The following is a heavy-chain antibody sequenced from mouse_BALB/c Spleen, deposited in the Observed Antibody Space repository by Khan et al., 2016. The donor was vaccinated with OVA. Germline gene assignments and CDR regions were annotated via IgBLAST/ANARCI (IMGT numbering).Heavy chain of an antibody. CDR1: GFSLTSYG. CDR3: AGRYDYDRSFYAMDY. V-gene: IGHV2-9*02. CDR2: IWAGGST. J-gene: IGHJ4*01. D-gene: IGHD1-1*01. Sequence: QIQLEESGPGLVAPSQSLSITCTVSGFSLTSYGVHWVRQPPGKGLEWLGVIWAGGSTNYNSALMSRLSISKDNSKSQVFLKMNSLQTDDTAMYSCAGRYDYDRSFYAMDYWGQGTSVTVSS.